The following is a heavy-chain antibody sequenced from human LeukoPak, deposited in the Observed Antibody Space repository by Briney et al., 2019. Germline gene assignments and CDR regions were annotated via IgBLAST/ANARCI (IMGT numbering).Heavy chain of an antibody. Sequence: ASVKVSCKVSGYTFTDYYMYWVQQAPGKGLEWMGLVDPEDGETIYAEKFQGRVTITPDTSTHTAYMELSSLRSEDTAVYYCARGHSSSWSDAFDIWGQGTMVTVSS. CDR1: GYTFTDYY. V-gene: IGHV1-69-2*01. CDR2: VDPEDGET. J-gene: IGHJ3*02. D-gene: IGHD6-13*01. CDR3: ARGHSSSWSDAFDI.